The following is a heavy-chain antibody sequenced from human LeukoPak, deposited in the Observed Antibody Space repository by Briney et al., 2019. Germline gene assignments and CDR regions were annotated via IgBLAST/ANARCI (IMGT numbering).Heavy chain of an antibody. Sequence: PGGSLRLSCAASGFTFSSYAMHWVRPAPGKGLEWVAVISYDGSNKYYADSVKGRFTISRDNSKNTLYLQMNSLRAEDTAVYYCARDLRFGETNTLNWGQGTLVTVSS. CDR2: ISYDGSNK. CDR1: GFTFSSYA. CDR3: ARDLRFGETNTLN. V-gene: IGHV3-30*04. D-gene: IGHD3-10*01. J-gene: IGHJ4*02.